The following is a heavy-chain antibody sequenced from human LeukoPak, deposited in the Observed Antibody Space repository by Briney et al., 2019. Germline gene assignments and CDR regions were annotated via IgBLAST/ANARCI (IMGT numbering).Heavy chain of an antibody. Sequence: GGSLRLSCPTSGFTFSSHGMHWVRQAPGKGLEWVAVIWSDGSNEYYADSVKGRFTISRDNSKDTLYLEMTSLWAEDTAVYYYARDSRSDDTGGLDVWGKGTTVTVSS. CDR3: ARDSRSDDTGGLDV. J-gene: IGHJ6*04. CDR1: GFTFSSHG. CDR2: IWSDGSNE. D-gene: IGHD3-10*01. V-gene: IGHV3-33*01.